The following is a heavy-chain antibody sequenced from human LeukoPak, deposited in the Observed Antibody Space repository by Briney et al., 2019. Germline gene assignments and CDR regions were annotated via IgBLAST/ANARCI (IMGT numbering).Heavy chain of an antibody. CDR1: GFTFDNYA. CDR3: ARDYGRSRDYGMDV. V-gene: IGHV3-9*01. J-gene: IGHJ6*02. D-gene: IGHD3-10*01. CDR2: ISWNSGII. Sequence: HPGGSLRLSCAASGFTFDNYAMHWVRQAPGKGLEWVSGISWNSGIIAYADSVKGRFTISRDNAKNTLYLQMNSLRAEDTAVYYCARDYGRSRDYGMDVWGQGTTVTVSS.